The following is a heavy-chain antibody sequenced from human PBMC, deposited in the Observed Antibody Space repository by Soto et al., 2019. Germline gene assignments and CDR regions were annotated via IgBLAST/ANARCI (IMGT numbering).Heavy chain of an antibody. CDR3: ARHIAVAGLDNFDY. V-gene: IGHV1-69*06. D-gene: IGHD6-19*01. J-gene: IGHJ4*02. CDR1: GGTFSSYR. Sequence: SVKVSCKASGGTFSSYRINWLRQAPGQGLEWVGGIVPIYRTADYAQKFQGRVTISADKSISTAYLQWSSLKASDTAMYYCARHIAVAGLDNFDYWGQGTLVTVSS. CDR2: IVPIYRTA.